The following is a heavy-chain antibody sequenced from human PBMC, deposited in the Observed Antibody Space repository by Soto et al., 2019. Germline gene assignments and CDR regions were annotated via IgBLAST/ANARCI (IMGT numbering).Heavy chain of an antibody. CDR2: ISGSGGST. D-gene: IGHD6-6*01. CDR3: AKNWDTTFSSSSH. V-gene: IGHV3-23*01. CDR1: GFTFTTYA. J-gene: IGHJ4*01. Sequence: EVQLLESGGGLVQPGGSLRLSCAASGFTFTTYAMTWVRQAPGKGLEWVSAISGSGGSTYYADSVKGRFTISRDNSKNTLFLQMNSLRAEDTAVYYCAKNWDTTFSSSSHWGHGTLVTVSS.